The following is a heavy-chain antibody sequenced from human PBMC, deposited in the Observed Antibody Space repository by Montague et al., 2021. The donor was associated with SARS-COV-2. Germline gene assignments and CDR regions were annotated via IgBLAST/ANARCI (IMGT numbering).Heavy chain of an antibody. V-gene: IGHV4-59*01. CDR3: ARGSYGPDAFGI. Sequence: SETLSLTCTVSGGSISSYYWSWIRQPPGKGLEWIGYIYYSGSTNCNPSLKSRVTISLDTSKNQFSLKLNSVTAADTAVYYCARGSYGPDAFGIWGQGTMVTVSS. J-gene: IGHJ3*02. CDR1: GGSISSYY. D-gene: IGHD5-18*01. CDR2: IYYSGST.